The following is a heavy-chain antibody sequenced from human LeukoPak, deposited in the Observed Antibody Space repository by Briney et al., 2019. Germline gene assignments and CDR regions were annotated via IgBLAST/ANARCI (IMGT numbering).Heavy chain of an antibody. CDR2: INPSGGST. V-gene: IGHV1-46*01. CDR1: GCTFTNYY. CDR3: ARDVASSGYYWD. D-gene: IGHD3-22*01. J-gene: IGHJ4*02. Sequence: GASVKVSCKTSGCTFTNYYMHWVRQAPGQGLERMGIINPSGGSTSYAQKFQGRVTMTRDTSTSTVYMELSSLRSEDTAVYYCARDVASSGYYWDWGQGTLVTVSS.